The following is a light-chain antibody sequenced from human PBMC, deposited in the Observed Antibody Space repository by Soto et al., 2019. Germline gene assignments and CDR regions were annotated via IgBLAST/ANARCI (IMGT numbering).Light chain of an antibody. J-gene: IGKJ1*01. CDR2: GAS. CDR3: QQYDNWPRT. Sequence: EIVMTQSPATLSVSPGERATLSCKASQSVSSNLAWYQQKPGQAPRPLIYGASTRAIGIPARFSGSRSGTEFTLTISSLQSEDFAVYYCQQYDNWPRTFGQGTKVEIK. CDR1: QSVSSN. V-gene: IGKV3-15*01.